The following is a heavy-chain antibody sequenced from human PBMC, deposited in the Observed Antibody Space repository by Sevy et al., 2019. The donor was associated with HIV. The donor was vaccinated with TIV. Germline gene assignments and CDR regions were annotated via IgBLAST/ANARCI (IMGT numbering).Heavy chain of an antibody. V-gene: IGHV3-23*01. CDR1: GFTFNKYA. CDR3: ARHVDSLMVRMFSGMDV. D-gene: IGHD5-18*01. Sequence: GGSLRLSCEASGFTFNKYAMSWVRQAPGKGLEWVSTLSGSGSSTYYADSVRVRFTISRDNSRNTLYLEVDSLRVEDTAVYYCARHVDSLMVRMFSGMDVWGQGTTVTVSS. CDR2: LSGSGSST. J-gene: IGHJ6*02.